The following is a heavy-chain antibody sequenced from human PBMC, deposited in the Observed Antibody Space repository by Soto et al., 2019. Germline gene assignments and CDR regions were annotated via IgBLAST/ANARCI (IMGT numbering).Heavy chain of an antibody. CDR2: IIPIFGTA. D-gene: IGHD3-22*01. Sequence: SVKVSCKASGGTFSSYAISWVRQAPGQGLEWMGGIIPIFGTANYAQKFQGRVTITADESTSTAYMELSRLRSEDTAVYYCERGAGGRDPLTMIVVVNDDYWGQGTLVTVSS. V-gene: IGHV1-69*13. CDR3: ERGAGGRDPLTMIVVVNDDY. CDR1: GGTFSSYA. J-gene: IGHJ4*02.